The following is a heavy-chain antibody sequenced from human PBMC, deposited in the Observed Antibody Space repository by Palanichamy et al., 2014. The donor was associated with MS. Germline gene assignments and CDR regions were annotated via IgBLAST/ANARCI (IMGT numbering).Heavy chain of an antibody. D-gene: IGHD2-15*01. CDR2: ISVDNGNT. J-gene: IGHJ4*02. CDR3: AGYCGGGTCYSGDGY. V-gene: IGHV1-18*01. CDR1: GYTFYNYD. Sequence: QVQLVQSGDEVKRLGASVKISCKASGYTFYNYDIIWVRQAPGQGLEWMGWISVDNGNTNYAQKLQGRVTMTTDRSTSTAYMELRSLRSDDTAAYYCAGYCGGGTCYSGDGYWGQGTLVTVSS.